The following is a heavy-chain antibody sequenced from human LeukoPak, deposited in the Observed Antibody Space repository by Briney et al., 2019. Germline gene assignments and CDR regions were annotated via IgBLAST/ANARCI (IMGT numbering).Heavy chain of an antibody. CDR3: ARGPEGGYDSSGELDY. CDR1: GFTFSNAW. Sequence: GGSLRLSCAASGFTFSNAWMSWVRQAPGKGLEWVGRIKRKTDGGTTDYAAPVKGRFTISRDDSKNTLYLQMNSLKTEDTAVYYCARGPEGGYDSSGELDYWGQGTLVTVSS. J-gene: IGHJ4*02. D-gene: IGHD3-22*01. V-gene: IGHV3-15*01. CDR2: IKRKTDGGTT.